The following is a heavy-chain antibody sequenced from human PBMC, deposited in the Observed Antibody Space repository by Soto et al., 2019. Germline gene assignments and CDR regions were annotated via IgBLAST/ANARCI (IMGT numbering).Heavy chain of an antibody. V-gene: IGHV4-38-2*01. J-gene: IGHJ6*02. CDR1: GYSISSGYY. Sequence: SETLSLTCAVSGYSISSGYYWGWIRQPPGKGLEWIGSIYHSGSTYYNPSLKSRVTISVDTSKNQFSLKLSSVTAADTAVYYCARTQPALNYGMDVWGQGTTVTVS. CDR3: ARTQPALNYGMDV. CDR2: IYHSGST.